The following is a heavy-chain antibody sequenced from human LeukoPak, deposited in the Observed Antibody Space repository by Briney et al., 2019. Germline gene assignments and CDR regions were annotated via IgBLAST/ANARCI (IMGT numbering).Heavy chain of an antibody. CDR3: ARGVPICSGGSCYVGNWFDP. CDR2: INHSGST. Sequence: PSETLSLTCAVYGGSFSGFYWSWIRQPPGKGLEWIGEINHSGSTNYNPSLKSRVTISVDTSKNQLSLKLSSVTAADTAVYYCARGVPICSGGSCYVGNWFDPWGQGTLVTVSS. V-gene: IGHV4-34*01. D-gene: IGHD2-15*01. J-gene: IGHJ5*02. CDR1: GGSFSGFY.